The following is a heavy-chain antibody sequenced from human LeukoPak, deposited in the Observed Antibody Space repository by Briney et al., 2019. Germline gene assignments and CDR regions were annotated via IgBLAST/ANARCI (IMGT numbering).Heavy chain of an antibody. Sequence: GSLRLSCAASGFTFSSYSMNWVRQPPGKGLEWIGEINHSGSTNYNPSLKSRVTISVDTSKNQFSLKLSSVTAADTAVYYCARPQGGYCSSTSCYTHPFGYWGQGTLVTVSS. CDR3: ARPQGGYCSSTSCYTHPFGY. D-gene: IGHD2-2*02. CDR2: INHSGST. CDR1: GFTFSSYS. J-gene: IGHJ4*02. V-gene: IGHV4-34*01.